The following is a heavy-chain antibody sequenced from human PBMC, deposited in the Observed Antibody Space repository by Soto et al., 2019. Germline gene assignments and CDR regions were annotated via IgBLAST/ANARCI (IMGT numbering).Heavy chain of an antibody. V-gene: IGHV1-18*01. Sequence: ASVKVSCKASGYTFTTYGISCVRQAPGQGLEWMGWISTYNGDTNYAQKLQGRVTMTTDTSTSTAYMELRSLRSDDTAVYYCARPYCSTTSCHNWFDPWGQGTLVTVSS. CDR3: ARPYCSTTSCHNWFDP. J-gene: IGHJ5*02. D-gene: IGHD2-2*01. CDR1: GYTFTTYG. CDR2: ISTYNGDT.